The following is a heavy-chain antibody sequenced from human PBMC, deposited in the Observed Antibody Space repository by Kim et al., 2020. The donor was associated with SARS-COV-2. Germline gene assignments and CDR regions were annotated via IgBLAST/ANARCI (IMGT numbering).Heavy chain of an antibody. V-gene: IGHV4-34*01. Sequence: SETLSLTCAVYGGSFSGYYWSWIRQPPGKGLEWIGEINHSGSTNYNPSLKSRVTISVDTSKNQFSLKLSSVTAADTAVYYCATKGGSYYSPFDYWGQGTL. CDR2: INHSGST. CDR1: GGSFSGYY. CDR3: ATKGGSYYSPFDY. D-gene: IGHD1-26*01. J-gene: IGHJ4*02.